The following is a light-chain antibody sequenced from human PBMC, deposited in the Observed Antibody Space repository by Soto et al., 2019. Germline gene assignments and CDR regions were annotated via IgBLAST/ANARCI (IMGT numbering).Light chain of an antibody. J-gene: IGLJ3*02. CDR1: SGHSSYI. CDR3: ETWDSNTRV. V-gene: IGLV4-60*02. Sequence: QLVLTQSSSASASLGSSVKLTCTLSSGHSSYIIAWHQQQPGKAPRYLMKLEGSGSYNKGSGVPDRFSGSSSGADRYLTISNLXXXDEADYYCETWDSNTRVFGGGTQLTVL. CDR2: LEGSGSY.